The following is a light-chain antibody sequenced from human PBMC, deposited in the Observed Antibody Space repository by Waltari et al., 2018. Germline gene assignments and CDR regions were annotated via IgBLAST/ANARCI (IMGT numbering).Light chain of an antibody. J-gene: IGKJ4*01. CDR1: QTINNNF. V-gene: IGKV3-20*01. CDR3: QQYDGSVLT. CDR2: GAS. Sequence: IVLTQSPDTLSVSPGKRATLSCRNSQTINNNFLVWYQQKPGQAPRLIIHGASSRATGFPDRFSGSGSGTDFTLTISSLEPEDFAVYYCQQYDGSVLTFGRGTKVEI.